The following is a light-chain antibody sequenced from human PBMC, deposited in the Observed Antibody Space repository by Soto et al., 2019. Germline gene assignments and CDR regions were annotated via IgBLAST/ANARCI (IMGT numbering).Light chain of an antibody. CDR1: QSLSSN. CDR2: GAS. Sequence: EIVMTQSPATLSVSPGERATLSCRASQSLSSNLAWYQQKPGQAPRLLIYGASTRATGTPARFSGSRSGTEFTLTTSSQHSQDFAVYYCQQYDTWPRTFGQGTKVEIK. J-gene: IGKJ1*01. V-gene: IGKV3-15*01. CDR3: QQYDTWPRT.